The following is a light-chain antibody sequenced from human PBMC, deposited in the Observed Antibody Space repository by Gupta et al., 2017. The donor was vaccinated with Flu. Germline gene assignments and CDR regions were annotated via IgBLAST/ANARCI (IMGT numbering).Light chain of an antibody. Sequence: DVVMTQSPLSLPVTLGQPASISCRSSQSLVFSDGNTYLNWFHQRPGQSARRLIYRVSNRDSGVPDRFSGSGSGTDFTLKISRVEAEDVGVYYCMQAKHWPHTFGGGTKVEIK. CDR3: MQAKHWPHT. J-gene: IGKJ4*01. CDR1: QSLVFSDGNTY. CDR2: RVS. V-gene: IGKV2-30*01.